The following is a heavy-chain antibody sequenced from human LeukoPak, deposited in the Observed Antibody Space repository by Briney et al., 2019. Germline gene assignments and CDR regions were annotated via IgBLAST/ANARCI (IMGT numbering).Heavy chain of an antibody. D-gene: IGHD3-10*01. CDR1: GGSFSSGGYS. V-gene: IGHV4-30-2*01. CDR2: IYHSGST. Sequence: SETLSLTCAVSGGSFSSGGYSWSWIRQPPGKGLEWIGYIYHSGSTYYNPSLKSRVTISVDRSKNQFSLKLSSVTAADTAVYYCARAGVYGSGSYDNWFDPWGQGTLVTVSS. J-gene: IGHJ5*02. CDR3: ARAGVYGSGSYDNWFDP.